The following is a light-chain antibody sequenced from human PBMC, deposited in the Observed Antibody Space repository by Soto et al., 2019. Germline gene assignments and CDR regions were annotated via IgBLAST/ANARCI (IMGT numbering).Light chain of an antibody. CDR1: QSVSSK. J-gene: IGKJ5*01. V-gene: IGKV3D-15*01. CDR2: GAS. CDR3: QQYNNWPPIS. Sequence: ETVMTQSPATLSVSPGERATLSCRASQSVSSKLAWYQQKPGQAPRLLIYGASTRATGIPARFSGSGSGTEITISISSLQSEDAAVYYCQQYNNWPPISVGQGTRLEI.